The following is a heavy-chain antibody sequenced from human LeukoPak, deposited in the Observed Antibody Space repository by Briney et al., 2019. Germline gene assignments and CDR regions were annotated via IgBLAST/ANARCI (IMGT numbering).Heavy chain of an antibody. D-gene: IGHD2-2*02. Sequence: GGSLRLSCAASGFTFSSYAMSWVRQAPGKGLEWVSAISGSGGSTYYADSVKGRFTISRDNSKNTLYLQMNSLRAEDTAVYYCARKCSSTSCYTGDAFDIWGQGTMVTVSS. CDR2: ISGSGGST. CDR1: GFTFSSYA. V-gene: IGHV3-23*01. CDR3: ARKCSSTSCYTGDAFDI. J-gene: IGHJ3*02.